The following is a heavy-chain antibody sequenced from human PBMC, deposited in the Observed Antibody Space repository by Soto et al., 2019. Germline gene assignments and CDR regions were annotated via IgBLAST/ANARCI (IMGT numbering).Heavy chain of an antibody. CDR1: GSTFSSYG. V-gene: IGHV3-30*18. J-gene: IGHJ6*02. CDR2: ISYDGSNK. D-gene: IGHD1-26*01. Sequence: GGSLRLSCAASGSTFSSYGMHWVRQAPGKGLEWVAVISYDGSNKYYADSVKGRFTISRDNSKNTLYLQMSSLRAEDTAVYYCAKALSGSYDYYYYGMDVWGQGTTVTVSS. CDR3: AKALSGSYDYYYYGMDV.